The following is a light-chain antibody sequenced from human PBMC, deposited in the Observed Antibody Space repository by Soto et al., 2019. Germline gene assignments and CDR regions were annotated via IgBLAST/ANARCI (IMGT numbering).Light chain of an antibody. Sequence: QSVLTQPPSVSAAPGQKVTISCSGSSSNIGNNYVSWYQQLPGTAPKLLIYENNKRPSGIPDRFSGSKSGTSATLGITGLQTGDESDYYSGTWDSSLSAGVVFGGGTKVNVL. CDR1: SSNIGNNY. CDR3: GTWDSSLSAGVV. J-gene: IGLJ2*01. V-gene: IGLV1-51*02. CDR2: ENN.